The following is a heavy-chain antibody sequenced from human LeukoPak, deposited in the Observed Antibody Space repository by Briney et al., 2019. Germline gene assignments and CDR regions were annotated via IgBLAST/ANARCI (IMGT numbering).Heavy chain of an antibody. CDR1: GGSISSGGYY. V-gene: IGHV4-31*03. CDR2: IYYSGTT. Sequence: SETLSLTCTVSGGSISSGGYYWSWIRQHPGKGLEWIGYIYYSGTTYYNPSLKSRVTISVDTSKNQFSLKLSSVTAADTAVYYCARAPYDILTGYFANWFDPWGQGTLVTVSS. J-gene: IGHJ5*02. CDR3: ARAPYDILTGYFANWFDP. D-gene: IGHD3-9*01.